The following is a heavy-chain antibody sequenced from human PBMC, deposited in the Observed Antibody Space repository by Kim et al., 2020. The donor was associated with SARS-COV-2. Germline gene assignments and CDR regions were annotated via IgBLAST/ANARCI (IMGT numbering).Heavy chain of an antibody. V-gene: IGHV3-23*01. CDR3: AGKPRWELAHFDY. D-gene: IGHD1-26*01. Sequence: LSLTCAASGFTFSSYAMSWVRQAPGKGLEWVSAISGSGGSTYYADSVKGRFTISRDNSKNTLYLQMNSLRAEDTAVYYCAGKPRWELAHFDYWGQGTLVTVSS. J-gene: IGHJ4*02. CDR1: GFTFSSYA. CDR2: ISGSGGST.